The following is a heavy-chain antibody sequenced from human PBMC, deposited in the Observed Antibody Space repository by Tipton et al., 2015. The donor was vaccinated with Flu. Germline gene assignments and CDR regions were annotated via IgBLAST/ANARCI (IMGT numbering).Heavy chain of an antibody. J-gene: IGHJ3*02. V-gene: IGHV4-59*01. CDR2: IYYSGSA. CDR1: SGSISGYY. Sequence: GLVKPSETLSLTCTVSSGSISGYYWSWIRQPPGKGLEWIGYIYYSGSANYNPSLKSRVTISVDTSKRQFSLMLSSMTTADTAVYYCARGESTYDRKAFDIWGQGTMVTVSS. D-gene: IGHD3-22*01. CDR3: ARGESTYDRKAFDI.